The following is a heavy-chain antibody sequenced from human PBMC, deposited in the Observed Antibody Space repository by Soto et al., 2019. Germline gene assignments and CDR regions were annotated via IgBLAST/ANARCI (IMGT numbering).Heavy chain of an antibody. CDR3: ARDRPPQGPYPPLYFDY. Sequence: PGGSLRLSCAASGFTFSSYEMNWVRQAPGKGLEWVSYISSSGSTIYYADSVKGRFTISRDNAKNSLYLQMNSLRAEDTAVYYCARDRPPQGPYPPLYFDYWGQGTLVTVSS. V-gene: IGHV3-48*03. J-gene: IGHJ4*02. CDR1: GFTFSSYE. CDR2: ISSSGSTI.